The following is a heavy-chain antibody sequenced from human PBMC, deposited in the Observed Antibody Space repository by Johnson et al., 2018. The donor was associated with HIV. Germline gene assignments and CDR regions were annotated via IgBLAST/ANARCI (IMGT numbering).Heavy chain of an antibody. J-gene: IGHJ3*02. CDR3: VIEWLYDALDI. D-gene: IGHD3-22*01. CDR2: IRQDGSEK. CDR1: GFTLSAYW. Sequence: EVQLVESGGGLVQPGGSLKLSCAASGFTLSAYWMNWVRQAPGKGLEWVANIRQDGSEKYYVDSVRGRFTISRDNAKNSLYLQMNSLRAEDTAVYYCVIEWLYDALDIWGQGTMVSVSS. V-gene: IGHV3-7*01.